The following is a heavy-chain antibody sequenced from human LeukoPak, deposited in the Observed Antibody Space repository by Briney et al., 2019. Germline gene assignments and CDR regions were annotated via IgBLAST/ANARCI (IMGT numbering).Heavy chain of an antibody. V-gene: IGHV1-2*06. D-gene: IGHD6-13*01. CDR1: GGSFSSYA. Sequence: GASVKVSCKSSGGSFSSYAFSWVRLAPGHGLEWMGRINPNSGATNYAQKFQGRVTITRDTSISTAYMELSRLRSDDTAVYYCARSYSCSWYYFDYWGQGTLVTVSS. CDR2: INPNSGAT. J-gene: IGHJ4*02. CDR3: ARSYSCSWYYFDY.